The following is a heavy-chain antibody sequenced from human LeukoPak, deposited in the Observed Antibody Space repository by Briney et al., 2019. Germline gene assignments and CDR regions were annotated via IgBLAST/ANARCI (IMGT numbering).Heavy chain of an antibody. J-gene: IGHJ4*02. Sequence: ASVKASCKASGYTFTGYYMHWVRQAPGQGLEWMGWINPNSGGTNYAQKFQGRVTMTRDTSISTAYMELSRLRSDDTAVYYCARGQSYDSSGYYPLLPWGQGTLVTVSS. CDR1: GYTFTGYY. V-gene: IGHV1-2*02. D-gene: IGHD3-22*01. CDR3: ARGQSYDSSGYYPLLP. CDR2: INPNSGGT.